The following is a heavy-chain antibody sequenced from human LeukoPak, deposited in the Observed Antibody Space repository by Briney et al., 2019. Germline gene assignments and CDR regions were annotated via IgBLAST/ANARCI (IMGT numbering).Heavy chain of an antibody. D-gene: IGHD1-26*01. CDR1: GDSIGSGAFY. CDR2: IYYSGNI. CDR3: ARGLTGGWAAVFDC. J-gene: IGHJ4*02. V-gene: IGHV4-39*02. Sequence: SETLSLTCDVSGDSIGSGAFYWGWVRQSPGRGLEWIGSIYYSGNIYNNPSLKSRVTVSIDTSKNRFSLRLKSVTAADTAVYYCARGLTGGWAAVFDCWGRGSLVTVSS.